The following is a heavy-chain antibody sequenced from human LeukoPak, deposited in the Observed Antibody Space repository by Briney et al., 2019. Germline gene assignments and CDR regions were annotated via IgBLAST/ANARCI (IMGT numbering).Heavy chain of an antibody. D-gene: IGHD3-22*01. CDR3: ARDLDSSGYSNAFDI. V-gene: IGHV3-53*04. Sequence: GGSLRLSRAASGFTVSSNYMSWVRQAPGKGLEWVSVIYSGGSTYHADSVKGRFTISRHNSKNTLYLQMNSLRAEDTAVYYCARDLDSSGYSNAFDIWGQGTMVTVSS. CDR2: IYSGGST. CDR1: GFTVSSNY. J-gene: IGHJ3*02.